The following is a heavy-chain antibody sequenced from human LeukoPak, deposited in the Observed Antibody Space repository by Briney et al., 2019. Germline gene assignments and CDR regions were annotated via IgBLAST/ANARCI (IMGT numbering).Heavy chain of an antibody. J-gene: IGHJ6*03. V-gene: IGHV3-23*01. CDR2: ISGSGGST. D-gene: IGHD3-22*01. CDR1: GFIVSSNY. Sequence: PGGSLRLSCAASGFIVSSNYMSWVRQAPGKGLEWVSVISGSGGSTYYADSVKGRFTISRDNSKNTLYLQMNSLRAEDTAVYYCAKDSSTMIVYMDVWGKGTTVTVSS. CDR3: AKDSSTMIVYMDV.